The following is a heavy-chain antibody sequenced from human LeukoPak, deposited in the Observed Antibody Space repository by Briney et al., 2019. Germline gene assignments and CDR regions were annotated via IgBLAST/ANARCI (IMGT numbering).Heavy chain of an antibody. Sequence: SVKVSCKASGGTFSSYAISWVRQAPGQGLEWMGGIIPIFGTANYAQKFQGRVTITADESTSTAYMELSSLRSEDTAVYYCGIAARRANYYYMDVWGKGTTVTVSS. J-gene: IGHJ6*03. CDR3: GIAARRANYYYMDV. CDR1: GGTFSSYA. D-gene: IGHD6-6*01. V-gene: IGHV1-69*13. CDR2: IIPIFGTA.